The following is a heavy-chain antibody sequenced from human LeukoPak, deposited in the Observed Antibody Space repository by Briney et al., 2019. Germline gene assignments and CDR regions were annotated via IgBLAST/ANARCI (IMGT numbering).Heavy chain of an antibody. CDR2: INPSSGST. V-gene: IGHV1-46*01. Sequence: ASVKVSCRASGYTFTSYYMHWVRQAPGQGLEWMGIINPSSGSTAYAQKFQGRVTMTRDTSTSTVYMELSSLTSEDTAVYYCARDGSSQHTELHNWVGLWGRETWSPSPQ. D-gene: IGHD1-26*01. J-gene: IGHJ5*02. CDR3: ARDGSSQHTELHNWVGL. CDR1: GYTFTSYY.